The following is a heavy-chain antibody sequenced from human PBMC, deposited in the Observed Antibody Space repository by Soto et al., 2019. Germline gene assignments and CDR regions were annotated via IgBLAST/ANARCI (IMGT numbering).Heavy chain of an antibody. CDR3: ARDQAMAQFDY. D-gene: IGHD5-18*01. Sequence: GASVKVSCKASGGTFSSYTISWVRQAPGQGLEWMGRIIPILGIANYAQKFQGRVTITADKSTSTAYMELRSLRSDDTAVYYCARDQAMAQFDYWGQGTLVTVSS. CDR1: GGTFSSYT. CDR2: IIPILGIA. J-gene: IGHJ4*02. V-gene: IGHV1-69*04.